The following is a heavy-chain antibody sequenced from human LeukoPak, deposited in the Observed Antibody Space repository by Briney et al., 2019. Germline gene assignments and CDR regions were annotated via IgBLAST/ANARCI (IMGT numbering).Heavy chain of an antibody. Sequence: SVKVSCKASGGTFSSYAISWVRQAPGQGLEWMGGIIPIFGTANYAQKFQGRVTITADESTSTAYMELSSLRSEDTAVYYCASTLDEDDAFDIWGQGTMVTVSS. CDR2: IIPIFGTA. J-gene: IGHJ3*02. CDR3: ASTLDEDDAFDI. V-gene: IGHV1-69*01. D-gene: IGHD3/OR15-3a*01. CDR1: GGTFSSYA.